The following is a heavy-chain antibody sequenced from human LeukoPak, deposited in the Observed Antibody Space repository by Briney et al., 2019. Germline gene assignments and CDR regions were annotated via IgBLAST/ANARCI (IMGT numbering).Heavy chain of an antibody. V-gene: IGHV4-4*07. CDR1: GGYISSYY. Sequence: PSETLSLTCSVSGGYISSYYWSWIRQPAGKGLESIGHISTSGSTNYNPSLKSRVTMSVDTSKNQFSLKLSSVTAADTAVYYCARGQSSGGSLPIWGQGTMVTVSS. CDR2: ISTSGST. D-gene: IGHD2-15*01. CDR3: ARGQSSGGSLPI. J-gene: IGHJ3*02.